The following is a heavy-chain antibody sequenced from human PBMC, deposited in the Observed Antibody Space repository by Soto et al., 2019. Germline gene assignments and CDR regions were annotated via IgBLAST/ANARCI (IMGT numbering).Heavy chain of an antibody. J-gene: IGHJ4*02. Sequence: GASVKVSCKASGYTFTHYYIHWVRQAPGQGLEWMGIINPNGGITTYAQKFRAGFSMTRDTSTSTVYLGLSSLRSEDSAVYYCATSVNSAMAFDYWGQGTLVTVSS. CDR2: INPNGGIT. V-gene: IGHV1-46*01. D-gene: IGHD5-18*01. CDR3: ATSVNSAMAFDY. CDR1: GYTFTHYY.